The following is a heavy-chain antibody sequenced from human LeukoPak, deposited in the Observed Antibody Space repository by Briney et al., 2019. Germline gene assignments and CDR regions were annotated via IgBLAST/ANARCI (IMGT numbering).Heavy chain of an antibody. V-gene: IGHV1-18*01. Sequence: ASVKVACKASGYTFTSYGITWVRQAPGQGLEWMGWISGYRGDTNYAQKFQGRVAMTSDTSTTTVYMELRSLKSDDTAVYYCARGMTSLEHWGQGTLVIVSS. CDR1: GYTFTSYG. J-gene: IGHJ1*01. CDR3: ARGMTSLEH. CDR2: ISGYRGDT.